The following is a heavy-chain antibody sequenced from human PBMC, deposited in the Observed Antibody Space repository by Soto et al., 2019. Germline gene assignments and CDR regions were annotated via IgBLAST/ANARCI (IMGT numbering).Heavy chain of an antibody. CDR3: AAVPYYYDSSAYYFDY. J-gene: IGHJ4*02. V-gene: IGHV1-58*01. Sequence: SLKVSCKASGFTFTISAVQWVRQARGQRLEWIGWIVVGSGNTNYAQKFQERVTITRDMSTSTAYMQLSSLRSEDTAVYYCAAVPYYYDSSAYYFDYWGQGTLVTVSS. CDR2: IVVGSGNT. D-gene: IGHD3-22*01. CDR1: GFTFTISA.